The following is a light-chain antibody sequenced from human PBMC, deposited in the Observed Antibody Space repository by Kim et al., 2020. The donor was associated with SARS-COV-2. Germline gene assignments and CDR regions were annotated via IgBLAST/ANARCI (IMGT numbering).Light chain of an antibody. CDR3: QAWDNNNGV. CDR1: RLGDKY. CDR2: NDS. V-gene: IGLV3-1*01. J-gene: IGLJ3*02. Sequence: SYELTQPPSVSVSPGQTASITCSGDRLGDKYASWYQQKPGQSPVLVIYNDSRRPSGIPERFSGSNSENTATLTISGTQAIDEADYYCQAWDNNNGVFGGGTQLTVL.